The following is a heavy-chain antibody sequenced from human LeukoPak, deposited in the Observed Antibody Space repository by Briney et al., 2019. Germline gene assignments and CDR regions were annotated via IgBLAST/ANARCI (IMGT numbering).Heavy chain of an antibody. D-gene: IGHD6-6*01. CDR2: ISSNGGST. V-gene: IGHV3-64*01. Sequence: PGGSLRLSCAASGFTFSSYAMPWVRQAPGKGLEYVSAISSNGGSTYYANSVKGRFTISRDNSKNTLYLQMGSLRSEDTAAYYCWVAARPNPPYYFDYWGQGTLVTVSS. CDR1: GFTFSSYA. CDR3: WVAARPNPPYYFDY. J-gene: IGHJ4*02.